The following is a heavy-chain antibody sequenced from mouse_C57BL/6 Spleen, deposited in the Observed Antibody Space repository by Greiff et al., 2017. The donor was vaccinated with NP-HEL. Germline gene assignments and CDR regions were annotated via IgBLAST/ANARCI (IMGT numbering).Heavy chain of an antibody. J-gene: IGHJ1*03. Sequence: VQLQQPGAELVKPGASVKLSCKASGYTFTSYWMHWVKQRPGRGLEWIGRFDPNGGGTKYNEKFKSKATLTVDKPSSTAYMQLSSLTSEDSAVYYCARGGIYYGTTGYFDVWGTGTTVTVSS. CDR1: GYTFTSYW. V-gene: IGHV1-72*01. CDR3: ARGGIYYGTTGYFDV. D-gene: IGHD2-1*01. CDR2: FDPNGGGT.